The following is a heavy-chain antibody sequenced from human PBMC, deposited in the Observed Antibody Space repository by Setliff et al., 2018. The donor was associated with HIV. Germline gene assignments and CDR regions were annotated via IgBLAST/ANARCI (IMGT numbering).Heavy chain of an antibody. CDR1: GGSISSGSYY. D-gene: IGHD2-21*02. CDR2: IHSSGST. CDR3: ATLDHSGGNFLAY. Sequence: SETLSLTCNVSGGSISSGSYYWNWIRQPPGKGPEWIGYIHSSGSTIYNPSLKSRITISLDTSKEQFSLELSSATAADTAVYYCATLDHSGGNFLAYWGQGSLVTVSS. J-gene: IGHJ4*02. V-gene: IGHV4-61*01.